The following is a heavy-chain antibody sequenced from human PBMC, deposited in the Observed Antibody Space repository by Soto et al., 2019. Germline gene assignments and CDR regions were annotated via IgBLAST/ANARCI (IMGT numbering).Heavy chain of an antibody. CDR3: ARGPTYYDILTGYSPGGAFDI. J-gene: IGHJ3*02. CDR1: GDSITSIYH. V-gene: IGHV4-38-2*01. D-gene: IGHD3-9*01. CDR2: IYHSGTT. Sequence: KTSETLSLTCAVSGDSITSIYHWAWIRQPPGRGLEWVASIYHSGTTYYNPSLKSRVTISVDKSKNQFSLKLSSVTAADTAVYYCARGPTYYDILTGYSPGGAFDIWGQGTMVTVSS.